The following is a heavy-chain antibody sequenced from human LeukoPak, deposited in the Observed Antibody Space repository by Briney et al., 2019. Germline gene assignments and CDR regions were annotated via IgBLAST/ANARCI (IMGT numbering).Heavy chain of an antibody. J-gene: IGHJ6*02. CDR3: AKDKGCSSTSCYHYYYYGMDV. V-gene: IGHV3-43*01. CDR2: ISWDGGST. CDR1: GFTFDDYT. Sequence: GGSLRLSCAASGFTFDDYTMHWVRQAPGKGLEWVPLISWDGGSTYYADSVKGRFTISRDNSKNSLYLQMNSLRTEDTALYYCAKDKGCSSTSCYHYYYYGMDVWGQGTTVTVSS. D-gene: IGHD2-2*01.